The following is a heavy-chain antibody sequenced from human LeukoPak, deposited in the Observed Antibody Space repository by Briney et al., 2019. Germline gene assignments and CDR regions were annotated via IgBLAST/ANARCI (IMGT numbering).Heavy chain of an antibody. CDR1: GFSVSSTY. D-gene: IGHD1-26*01. CDR3: ARRSSGSPPYYFDY. Sequence: SGGSLRLSCAASGFSVSSTYMNWVRQAPGKGLVWVSRINSDGGTTNYADYVKGRFTISRDNAKNTLYLQMNSLRAEDTAVYYCARRSSGSPPYYFDYWGQGTLVTVSS. CDR2: INSDGGTT. V-gene: IGHV3-74*01. J-gene: IGHJ4*02.